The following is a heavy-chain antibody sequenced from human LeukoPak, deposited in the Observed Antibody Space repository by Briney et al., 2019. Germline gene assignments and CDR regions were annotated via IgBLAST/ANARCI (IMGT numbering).Heavy chain of an antibody. J-gene: IGHJ4*02. V-gene: IGHV3-7*01. Sequence: GGSLRLSCAASGFTFTNYWMSWVRQAPGKGLELVANIKQDRSEKYYVDSVKGRFTISRDNGKSSLYLQMRSLRAEDTAVYYCASGPGLDYWGQGTLVTVSS. CDR2: IKQDRSEK. CDR1: GFTFTNYW. CDR3: ASGPGLDY.